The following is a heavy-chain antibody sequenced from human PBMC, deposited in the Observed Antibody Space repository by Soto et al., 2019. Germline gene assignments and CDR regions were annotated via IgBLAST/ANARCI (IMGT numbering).Heavy chain of an antibody. D-gene: IGHD6-19*01. V-gene: IGHV1-2*02. CDR3: ARDLGGYHMYGPSSQRGTNMDPVDTATYYCAHRPSGWYLFDY. J-gene: IGHJ4*02. Sequence: MQWVRQAPGHCFEWMGWINLTSVATNCAQKFQGRFTLTRDTSIVTAYMELNRLKPDDTAVYYCARDLGGYHMYGPSSQRGTNMDPVDTATYYCAHRPSGWYLFDYWGQGTLVTGSA. CDR2: INLTSVAT.